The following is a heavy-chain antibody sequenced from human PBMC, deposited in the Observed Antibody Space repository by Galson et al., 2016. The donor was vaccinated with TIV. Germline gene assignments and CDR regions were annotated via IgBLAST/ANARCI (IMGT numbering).Heavy chain of an antibody. CDR1: GFMFGDYG. CDR2: IRNGLYGGTT. Sequence: SLRLSCAGSGFMFGDYGVSWVRQAPGKGLEWIGFIRNGLYGGTTEYAATVKGRFTISRDDSKSIAYLQMDRLKTEDTAVYYCSRTYVMDAIIIPKYFDYWGQGTLLTVSS. CDR3: SRTYVMDAIIIPKYFDY. V-gene: IGHV3-49*04. D-gene: IGHD3-10*01. J-gene: IGHJ4*02.